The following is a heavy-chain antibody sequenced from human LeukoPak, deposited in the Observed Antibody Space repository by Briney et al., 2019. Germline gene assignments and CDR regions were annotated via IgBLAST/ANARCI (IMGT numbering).Heavy chain of an antibody. V-gene: IGHV1-24*01. CDR1: GYTLTELS. CDR2: FDPEDGET. D-gene: IGHD1-26*01. J-gene: IGHJ4*02. CDR3: ATAPTTQWELSYYFDY. Sequence: ASVEVSCKVSGYTLTELSMHWVRQAPGKGLEWMGGFDPEDGETIYAQKFQGRVTMTEDTSTDTAYMELSSLRSEDTAVYYCATAPTTQWELSYYFDYWGQGTLVTVSS.